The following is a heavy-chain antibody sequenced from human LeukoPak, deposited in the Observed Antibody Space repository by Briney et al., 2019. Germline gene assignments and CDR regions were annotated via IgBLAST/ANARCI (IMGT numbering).Heavy chain of an antibody. CDR1: GGSISSSNW. CDR3: ARDMVRGFTDWFDP. D-gene: IGHD3-10*01. Sequence: SETLSLTCAVSGGSISSSNWWSWVRQPPGKGLEWIGEIYHSGSTNYNPSLKSRVTISVDKSKNQFSLKLSSVTAADTAVYYCARDMVRGFTDWFDPWGQGTLVTVSS. J-gene: IGHJ5*02. V-gene: IGHV4-4*02. CDR2: IYHSGST.